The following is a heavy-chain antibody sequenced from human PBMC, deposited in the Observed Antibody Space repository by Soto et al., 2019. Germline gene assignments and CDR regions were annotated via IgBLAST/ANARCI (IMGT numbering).Heavy chain of an antibody. D-gene: IGHD5-18*01. J-gene: IGHJ3*02. CDR2: IIPIFGTA. CDR1: GGTFSSYA. Sequence: VASVKVSCKASGGTFSSYAISWVRQAPGQGLEWMGGIIPIFGTANYAQKFQGRVTITADESTSTAYMELSSLRSEDTAVYYCARSGYSYGYSGYAFDIWGQGTMVTVSS. V-gene: IGHV1-69*13. CDR3: ARSGYSYGYSGYAFDI.